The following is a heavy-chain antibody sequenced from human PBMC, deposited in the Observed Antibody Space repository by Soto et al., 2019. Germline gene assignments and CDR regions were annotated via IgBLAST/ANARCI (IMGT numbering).Heavy chain of an antibody. D-gene: IGHD6-13*01. J-gene: IGHJ4*02. V-gene: IGHV1-3*01. CDR3: ARGGSSLSLDY. CDR1: GYTFTSYA. CDR2: ISAGNGNT. Sequence: ASVKVSCKASGYTFTSYAMHWVRQAPGQRLEWMGWISAGNGNTKYSQKFQGRVTIPRDTSASTAYMELSSLRSEDTAVYYCARGGSSLSLDYWGQGTLVTVSS.